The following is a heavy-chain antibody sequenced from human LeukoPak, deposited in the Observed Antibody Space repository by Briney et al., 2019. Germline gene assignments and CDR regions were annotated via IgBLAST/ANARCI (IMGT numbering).Heavy chain of an antibody. V-gene: IGHV4-39*07. D-gene: IGHD2-21*01. CDR1: GGSISSSSYY. CDR3: AREGVWSGWFDT. Sequence: SEALSLTCTVSGGSISSSSYYWGWIRQPPGKGLEWIGSIYYSGSTYYNPSLESRVTISVVTSKNQVSLKLNSVTAADTAVYYCAREGVWSGWFDTWGQGTLVTVSS. J-gene: IGHJ5*02. CDR2: IYYSGST.